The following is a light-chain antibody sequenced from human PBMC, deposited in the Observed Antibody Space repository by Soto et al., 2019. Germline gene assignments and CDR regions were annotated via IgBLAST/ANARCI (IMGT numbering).Light chain of an antibody. CDR2: DAC. CDR1: QSVDTS. J-gene: IGKJ3*01. CDR3: QQRSNWPKFT. Sequence: EIVLTQSPATLSLSPGERATLSCRASQSVDTSLAWYRQRPGQAPRLLIYDACNRATGIPARFSGSGSGTDFPLTITSLEPEDFAVYYCQQRSNWPKFTFGPGTKVDIK. V-gene: IGKV3-11*01.